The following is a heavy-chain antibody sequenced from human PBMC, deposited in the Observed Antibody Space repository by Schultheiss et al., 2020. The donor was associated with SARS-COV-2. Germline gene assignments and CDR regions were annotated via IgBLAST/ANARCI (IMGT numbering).Heavy chain of an antibody. CDR1: GFIFDDYA. V-gene: IGHV3-33*08. D-gene: IGHD6-13*01. CDR2: IWYDGSNK. J-gene: IGHJ4*02. CDR3: ASEGYSSSWTY. Sequence: GGSLRLSCAASGFIFDDYAMHWVRQAPGKGLEWVAVIWYDGSNKYYADSVKGRFTISRDNSKNTLYLQMNSLRAEDTAVYYCASEGYSSSWTYWGQGTLVTVSS.